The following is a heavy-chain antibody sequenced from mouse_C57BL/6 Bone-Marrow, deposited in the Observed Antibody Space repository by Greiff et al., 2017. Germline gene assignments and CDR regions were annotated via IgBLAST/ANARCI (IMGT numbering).Heavy chain of an antibody. J-gene: IGHJ4*01. D-gene: IGHD2-2*01. V-gene: IGHV5-6*01. Sequence: EVQLVESGGDLVKPGGSLKLSCAASGFTFSSYGMSWVRQTPDKRLEWVATISSGGSYTYSPDSVKGRFTISRDNAKNTLYLQMSSLKSEDTAMYYCARRGVTTHYYAMDYWGQGTSVTVSS. CDR1: GFTFSSYG. CDR3: ARRGVTTHYYAMDY. CDR2: ISSGGSYT.